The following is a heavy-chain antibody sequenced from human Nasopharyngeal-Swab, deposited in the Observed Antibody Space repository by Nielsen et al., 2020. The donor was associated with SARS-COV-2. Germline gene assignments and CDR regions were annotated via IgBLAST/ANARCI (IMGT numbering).Heavy chain of an antibody. D-gene: IGHD5-18*01. V-gene: IGHV1-18*01. CDR3: ARKEATAMEELYYYGMDV. Sequence: ASVKVSCKASGYTFTSYGISWVRQAPGQGLEWMGWISAYNGNTNYAQKLQGRVTMTADTSTSTAYMGLRSLRSDDTAVYYCARKEATAMEELYYYGMDVWGQGTTVTVSS. CDR2: ISAYNGNT. CDR1: GYTFTSYG. J-gene: IGHJ6*02.